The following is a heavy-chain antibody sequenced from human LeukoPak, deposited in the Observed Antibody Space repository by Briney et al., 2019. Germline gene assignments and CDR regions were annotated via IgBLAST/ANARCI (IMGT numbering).Heavy chain of an antibody. V-gene: IGHV3-64D*06. Sequence: GGSLRLSCSVSGFTFSTYVMYCVRQAPGKGLEYVSAISSNGDNTYYADSVKGRFTISRDNSKNTLYRQMSSLRADDTAVDYCVRGTGYWGQGTLVTVSS. J-gene: IGHJ4*02. CDR1: GFTFSTYV. CDR2: ISSNGDNT. CDR3: VRGTGY.